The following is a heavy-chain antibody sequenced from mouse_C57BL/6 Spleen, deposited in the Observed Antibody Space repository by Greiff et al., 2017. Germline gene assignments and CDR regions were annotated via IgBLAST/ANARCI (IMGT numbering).Heavy chain of an antibody. D-gene: IGHD2-4*01. Sequence: QVQLQQSGTELVKPGASVKLSCKASGYTFTSYWMHWVKQRPGQGLEWIGNINPSNGGTNYNEKFKSKATLTVDKSSSTASVQLSSLTSEDSAVYYCARGYDYDDARDYWGQGTSVTVSS. CDR3: ARGYDYDDARDY. CDR2: INPSNGGT. V-gene: IGHV1-53*01. CDR1: GYTFTSYW. J-gene: IGHJ4*01.